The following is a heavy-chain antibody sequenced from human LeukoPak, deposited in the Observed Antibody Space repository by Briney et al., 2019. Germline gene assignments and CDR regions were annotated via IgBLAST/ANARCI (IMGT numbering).Heavy chain of an antibody. CDR3: ARDVRGRTPLKLGMKWFDP. J-gene: IGHJ5*02. CDR2: ISDSGDTT. CDR1: GFTFSSYA. D-gene: IGHD7-27*01. V-gene: IGHV3-11*01. Sequence: GGSLRLSCAASGFTFSSYAMSWIRQVPGKGLEWLAYISDSGDTTRSADSVTGRFTISRDNAKNSVFLQMNSLRADDSGVYYCARDVRGRTPLKLGMKWFDPWGQGTRVTVSS.